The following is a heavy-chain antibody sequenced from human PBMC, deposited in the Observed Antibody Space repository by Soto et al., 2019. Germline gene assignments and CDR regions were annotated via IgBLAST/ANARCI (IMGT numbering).Heavy chain of an antibody. V-gene: IGHV4-39*01. D-gene: IGHD3-3*01. CDR2: IYYSGST. CDR1: GGSISSSSYY. CDR3: ASRGGELRFLQWLPSGTLYYYGMDV. Sequence: SETLSLTCTVSGGSISSSSYYWGWIRQPPGKGLEGIGSIYYSGSTYYNPSLKSRVTISVDTSKNQFSLKLSSVTAADTAVYYCASRGGELRFLQWLPSGTLYYYGMDVWGQGTTVTVSS. J-gene: IGHJ6*02.